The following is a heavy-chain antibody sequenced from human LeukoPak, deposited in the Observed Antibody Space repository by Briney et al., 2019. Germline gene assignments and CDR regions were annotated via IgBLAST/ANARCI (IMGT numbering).Heavy chain of an antibody. Sequence: SETLSLTCNVSGGSISSGDYYWSWIRQPPGKGLEWIGFIYYSGSTYYNPSLKSRVTISVDTSKNQFSLKLSSVTAADTAVYYCARRGYYDSSGYLDYWGQGTLATVSS. D-gene: IGHD3-22*01. CDR1: GGSISSGDYY. J-gene: IGHJ4*02. CDR3: ARRGYYDSSGYLDY. V-gene: IGHV4-30-4*01. CDR2: IYYSGST.